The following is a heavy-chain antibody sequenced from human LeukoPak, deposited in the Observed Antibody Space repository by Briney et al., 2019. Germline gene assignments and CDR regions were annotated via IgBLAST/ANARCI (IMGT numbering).Heavy chain of an antibody. Sequence: SETLSLTCTVSGGSVSSYYWSWLRQPPGKGLEWIGYIYNNENTKYNSSLTSRVTMSVDTSKNQFFLKFSSVTAADTAVYYCARFHSGPSGWYVLWYFDLWGRGTLVTVSS. CDR1: GGSVSSYY. D-gene: IGHD6-19*01. CDR3: ARFHSGPSGWYVLWYFDL. CDR2: IYNNENT. J-gene: IGHJ2*01. V-gene: IGHV4-4*09.